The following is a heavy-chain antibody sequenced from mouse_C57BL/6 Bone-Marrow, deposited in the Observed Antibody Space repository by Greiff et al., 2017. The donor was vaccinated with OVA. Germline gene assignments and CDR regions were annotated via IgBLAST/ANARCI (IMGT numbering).Heavy chain of an antibody. J-gene: IGHJ3*01. CDR1: GFTFTSYW. CDR2: IDPSDSYT. CDR3: ARFWFAY. Sequence: QVQLQQPGAELVKPGASVKLSCKASGFTFTSYWMQWVKQRPGQGLEWIGEIDPSDSYTNYNQKFKGKATLTVDTSSSTAYMQLSSLTSEDSAVYYCARFWFAYGGQGTLVTVSA. V-gene: IGHV1-50*01.